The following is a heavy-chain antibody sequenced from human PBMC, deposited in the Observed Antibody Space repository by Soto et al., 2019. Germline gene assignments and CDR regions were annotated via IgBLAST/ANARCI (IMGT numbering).Heavy chain of an antibody. CDR1: GFTFSTHT. D-gene: IGHD3-10*01. CDR2: ISSGSRTI. Sequence: EVQLVESGGSLVQPGGSLRLSCAASGFTFSTHTMNWVRQAPGKGLEWLSYISSGSRTIYYADSVMGRFTISRDNAQNSLYLQMHSLRDEDTAVYYCATGSGNGSGYWDQGTLVTVSS. V-gene: IGHV3-48*02. J-gene: IGHJ4*02. CDR3: ATGSGNGSGY.